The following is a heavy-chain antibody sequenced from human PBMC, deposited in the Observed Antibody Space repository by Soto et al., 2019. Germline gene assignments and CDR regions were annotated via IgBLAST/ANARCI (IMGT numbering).Heavy chain of an antibody. D-gene: IGHD1-26*01. Sequence: QLQLQESSPRLMKPSETLSLTCDVSGGSTMISSYYCAWIRQPPGKGLEWIGSMYYSGSTYYNPSLKSRVTMSVDTSKNQFSLRLNSVTAADTAVYYCARLTIVAATPYHFDYWAQGILVTVSS. CDR3: ARLTIVAATPYHFDY. CDR1: GGSTMISSYY. CDR2: MYYSGST. V-gene: IGHV4-39*01. J-gene: IGHJ4*02.